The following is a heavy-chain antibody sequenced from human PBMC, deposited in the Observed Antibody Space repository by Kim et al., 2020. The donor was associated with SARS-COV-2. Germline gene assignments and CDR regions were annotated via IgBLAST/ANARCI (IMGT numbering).Heavy chain of an antibody. Sequence: PSLKSRVTISVDTSKNQFARKLSSVTAADTAVYYWARGEYKAARLHWFDPWGQGTLVTVSS. D-gene: IGHD6-6*01. J-gene: IGHJ5*02. CDR3: ARGEYKAARLHWFDP. V-gene: IGHV4-34*01.